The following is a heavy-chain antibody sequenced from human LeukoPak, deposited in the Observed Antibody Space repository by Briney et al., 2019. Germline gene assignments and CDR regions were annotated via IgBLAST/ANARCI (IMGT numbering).Heavy chain of an antibody. J-gene: IGHJ4*03. CDR2: INLDGSEV. CDR3: ASGRHDFVH. D-gene: IGHD3/OR15-3a*01. V-gene: IGHV3-7*01. CDR1: GFDFNTYW. Sequence: PGGSLRLSCAASGFDFNTYWMTWVRQAPGKGLEWVANINLDGSEVHYVDSLKDRFTISRDNARNSLFLQMNSLRGDDTAVYYCASGRHDFVHWGHGTLVTVSS.